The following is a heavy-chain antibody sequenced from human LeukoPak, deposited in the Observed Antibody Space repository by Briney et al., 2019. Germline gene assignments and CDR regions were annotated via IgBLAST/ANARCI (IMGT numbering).Heavy chain of an antibody. Sequence: SETLSLTCTVSGGSVSSYYWSWIRQPPGKGLEWIGYIYYSGSTNYNPSLKSRVTISVDTSKNQFSLKLSSVTAADTAVYYCARGSYFDWLMFDYWGQGTLVTVSS. CDR2: IYYSGST. J-gene: IGHJ4*02. CDR3: ARGSYFDWLMFDY. CDR1: GGSVSSYY. V-gene: IGHV4-59*02. D-gene: IGHD3-9*01.